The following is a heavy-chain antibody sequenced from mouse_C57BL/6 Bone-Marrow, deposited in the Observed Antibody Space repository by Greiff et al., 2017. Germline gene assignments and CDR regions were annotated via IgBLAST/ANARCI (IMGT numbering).Heavy chain of an antibody. CDR3: AKMGDYERGLAY. Sequence: VQLQESGPGLVQPSQSLSITCTVSGFSLTSYGVHWVRQSPGKGLEWLGVIWRGGSTDYNAAFMSRLSITKDNSKSQVFFKMNSLQADDTAIYCCAKMGDYERGLAYWGQGTLVTVSA. V-gene: IGHV2-5*01. J-gene: IGHJ3*01. D-gene: IGHD2-4*01. CDR2: IWRGGST. CDR1: GFSLTSYG.